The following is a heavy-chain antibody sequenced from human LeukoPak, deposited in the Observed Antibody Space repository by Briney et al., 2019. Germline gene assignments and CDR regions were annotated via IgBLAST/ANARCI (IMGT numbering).Heavy chain of an antibody. V-gene: IGHV4-59*01. J-gene: IGHJ4*02. D-gene: IGHD3-22*01. CDR2: IYYSGST. Sequence: SETLSLTCTVSGGSISSYYWSWIRQPPGKGLEWIGYIYYSGSTNYNPSLKSRVTISVDTSKNQFSLKLSSVTAADTAVYYCASRVPDYYDSSGYSTFDYWGQGTLVTVSS. CDR1: GGSISSYY. CDR3: ASRVPDYYDSSGYSTFDY.